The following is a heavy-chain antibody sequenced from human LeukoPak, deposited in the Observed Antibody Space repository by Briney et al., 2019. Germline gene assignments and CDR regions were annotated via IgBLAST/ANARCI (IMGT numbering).Heavy chain of an antibody. D-gene: IGHD6-13*01. J-gene: IGHJ4*02. CDR3: AKGTSNWYNYLAY. Sequence: SETLSLTCTVSGGSITSYYWSWIRQSPGKGLEWIGDIYYRGSTNYNPSFKSRVSISVDTSKNQYSLKLSSVTAADTAVYYCAKGTSNWYNYLAYWGQGTLVTVSS. CDR2: IYYRGST. V-gene: IGHV4-59*01. CDR1: GGSITSYY.